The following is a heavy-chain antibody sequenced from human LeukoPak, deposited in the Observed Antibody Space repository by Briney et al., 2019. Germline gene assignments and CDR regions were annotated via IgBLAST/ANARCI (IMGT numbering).Heavy chain of an antibody. CDR2: ISGSGGST. CDR3: AKDLVYYDFWSGYKGRDFDY. D-gene: IGHD3-3*01. CDR1: GFTFSSYA. Sequence: GGSLRLSCAASGFTFSSYAMSWVRQAPGKGLEWVSAISGSGGSTYYADSVKGRFTISRDNSKNTLYLQMNSLRAEDTAVYYCAKDLVYYDFWSGYKGRDFDYWGQGTLVTVSS. J-gene: IGHJ4*02. V-gene: IGHV3-23*01.